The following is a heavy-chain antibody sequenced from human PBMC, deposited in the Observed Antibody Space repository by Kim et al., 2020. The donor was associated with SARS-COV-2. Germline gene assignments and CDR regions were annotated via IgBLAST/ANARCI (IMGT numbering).Heavy chain of an antibody. CDR1: GYTFTSYY. V-gene: IGHV1-46*01. Sequence: ASVKVSCKASGYTFTSYYMHWVRQAPGQGLEWMGIINPSGGSTSYAQKFQGRVTMTRDTSTSTVYMELSSLRSEDTAVYYCARGLTGPGGPTEYYYYYYGMDVWGQGTTVTVSS. CDR2: INPSGGST. CDR3: ARGLTGPGGPTEYYYYYYGMDV. J-gene: IGHJ6*02. D-gene: IGHD3-9*01.